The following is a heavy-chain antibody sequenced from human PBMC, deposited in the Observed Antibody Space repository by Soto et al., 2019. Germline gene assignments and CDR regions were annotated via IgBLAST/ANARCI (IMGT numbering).Heavy chain of an antibody. V-gene: IGHV1-24*01. CDR3: AASVPAAKMYYFDY. Sequence: ASVKVSCKVSGYTLTELSMHWVRQAPGKGLEWMGSFDPDDGETIYAQKFQGRVTMTEDTFTDTAYMELSSLRSEDTAVYYCAASVPAAKMYYFDYWGQGTLVTVSS. CDR1: GYTLTELS. D-gene: IGHD2-2*01. J-gene: IGHJ4*02. CDR2: FDPDDGET.